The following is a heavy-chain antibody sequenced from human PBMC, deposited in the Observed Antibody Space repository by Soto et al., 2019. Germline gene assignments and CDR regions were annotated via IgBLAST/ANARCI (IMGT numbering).Heavy chain of an antibody. J-gene: IGHJ6*02. Sequence: VGSLRLSCAASGFTFSSYAMSWVRQAPGKGLEWVSAISGSGGSTYYADSVKGRFTISRDNSKNTLYLQMNSLRAEDTAVYYCAKVSRIAAAGTVYYYYGMDVWGQGTTVTVSS. V-gene: IGHV3-23*01. CDR3: AKVSRIAAAGTVYYYYGMDV. D-gene: IGHD6-13*01. CDR1: GFTFSSYA. CDR2: ISGSGGST.